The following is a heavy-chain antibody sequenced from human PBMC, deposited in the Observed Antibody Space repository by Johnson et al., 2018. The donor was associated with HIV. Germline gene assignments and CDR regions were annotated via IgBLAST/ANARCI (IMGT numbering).Heavy chain of an antibody. V-gene: IGHV3-30-3*01. CDR2: ISYDGANK. CDR3: AREFRYSSSPAHYAFDI. D-gene: IGHD6-6*01. Sequence: QMQLVESGGGVVQPGRSLRLSCAASGFTFSSYAMHWVRQIPGKGLECVAFISYDGANKDYADSVKGRFTISRDNSKSTLYLQMNSLRAEDTAVYYCAREFRYSSSPAHYAFDIWGQGTMVTVSS. J-gene: IGHJ3*02. CDR1: GFTFSSYA.